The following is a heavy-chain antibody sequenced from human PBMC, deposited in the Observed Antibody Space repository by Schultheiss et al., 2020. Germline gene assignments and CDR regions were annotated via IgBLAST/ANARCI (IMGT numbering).Heavy chain of an antibody. J-gene: IGHJ6*03. CDR2: IYYSGST. CDR3: ARHFRSGYDYFYYYMDV. CDR1: GGSISSGDYY. V-gene: IGHV4-30-4*08. D-gene: IGHD5-12*01. Sequence: SETLSLTCTVSGGSISSGDYYWSWIRQPPGKGLEWIGYIYYSGSTYYNPSLKSRVTISVDTSKNQFSLRLSSVTAADTAVYYCARHFRSGYDYFYYYMDVWGKGTTVTVSS.